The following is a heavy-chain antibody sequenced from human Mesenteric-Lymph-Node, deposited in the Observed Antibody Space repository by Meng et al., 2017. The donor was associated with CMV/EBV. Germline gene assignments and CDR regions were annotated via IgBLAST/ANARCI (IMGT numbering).Heavy chain of an antibody. CDR3: AREEHGGWAAAYF. J-gene: IGHJ4*02. D-gene: IGHD6-19*01. Sequence: GGSLRLSCAASGFTFSNFAMYWVRQPPGKGLEWVTVISYDGKNEYNADSVEGRFTISRDNFKNTLYLQMNNLRVEDTAVYYCAREEHGGWAAAYFWGRGTLVTVSS. CDR1: GFTFSNFA. V-gene: IGHV3-30*04. CDR2: ISYDGKNE.